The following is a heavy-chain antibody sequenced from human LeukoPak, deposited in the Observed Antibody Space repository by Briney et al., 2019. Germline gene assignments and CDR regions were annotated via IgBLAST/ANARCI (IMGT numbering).Heavy chain of an antibody. Sequence: GGCLRLSWAASGFTFGSYAMSWVRQAPGKGLEWVSGISGSGGRTNYADSVKGRFTISRDNSKNTLYLQMNSLRADDTAVYYCAKGKYSGSYDPTYSFDYWGQGTLVTVSS. V-gene: IGHV3-23*01. CDR2: ISGSGGRT. CDR3: AKGKYSGSYDPTYSFDY. J-gene: IGHJ4*02. D-gene: IGHD1-26*01. CDR1: GFTFGSYA.